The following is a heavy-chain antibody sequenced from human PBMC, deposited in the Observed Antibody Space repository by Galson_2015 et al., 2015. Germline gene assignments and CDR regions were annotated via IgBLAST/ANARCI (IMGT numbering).Heavy chain of an antibody. V-gene: IGHV3-30*18. D-gene: IGHD5-18*01. Sequence: SLRLSCAASGFTFSSYGMHWVRQAPGKGLEWVAVISYDGSNKYYADSVKGRFTISRDNSKNTLYLQMNSLRAEDTAVYYCAKGFNFPDLNMDTAMVLVYSGQGTLVTVSS. CDR3: AKGFNFPDLNMDTAMVLVY. CDR2: ISYDGSNK. CDR1: GFTFSSYG. J-gene: IGHJ4*02.